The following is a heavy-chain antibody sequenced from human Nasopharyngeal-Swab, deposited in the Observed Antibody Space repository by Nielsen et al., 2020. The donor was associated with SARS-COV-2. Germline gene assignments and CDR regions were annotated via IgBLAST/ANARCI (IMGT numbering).Heavy chain of an antibody. CDR1: GGSMSSFAFDSY. Sequence: SETLSLTCTVSGGSMSSFAFDSYWAWIRQPPGMGLEWSGSMYHSGATYTNPSLKSRVTLSVDTSTNKFSLNLSSVTAADTAVYYCARWSSSSIKFDYWGQGTLVSVSS. V-gene: IGHV4-39*01. CDR2: MYHSGAT. CDR3: ARWSSSSIKFDY. J-gene: IGHJ4*02. D-gene: IGHD3-3*01.